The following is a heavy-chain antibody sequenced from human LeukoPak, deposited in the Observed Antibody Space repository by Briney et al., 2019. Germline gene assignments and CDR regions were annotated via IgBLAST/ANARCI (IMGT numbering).Heavy chain of an antibody. CDR2: ISYDGSNK. J-gene: IGHJ4*02. D-gene: IGHD6-13*01. Sequence: LTGGSLRLSCAASGFTFSSYGMHWVRQAPGKGLEWVTVISYDGSNKYYADSVKGRFTISRDNSKNTLYLQMNSLRAEDTAVYYCASQDGIAAAGTDYWGQGTLVTVSS. CDR3: ASQDGIAAAGTDY. CDR1: GFTFSSYG. V-gene: IGHV3-30*03.